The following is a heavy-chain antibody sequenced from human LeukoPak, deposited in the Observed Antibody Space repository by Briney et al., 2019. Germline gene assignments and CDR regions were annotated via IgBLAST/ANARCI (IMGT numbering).Heavy chain of an antibody. CDR1: GFTFSDHP. V-gene: IGHV3-48*03. D-gene: IGHD6-13*01. Sequence: GGSLRLSCAASGFTFSDHPMTWVRQAPGKGLQWVSYIEGSGTTINYAESVKGRFTISRDNAKNSLYLQMNSLRAEDTALYYCARDMTITGADDYWGQGTRVTVSS. J-gene: IGHJ4*02. CDR2: IEGSGTTI. CDR3: ARDMTITGADDY.